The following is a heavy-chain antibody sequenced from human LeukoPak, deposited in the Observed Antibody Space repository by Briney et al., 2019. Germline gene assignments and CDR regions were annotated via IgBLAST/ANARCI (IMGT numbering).Heavy chain of an antibody. Sequence: GGSLRLSCAASGFTFSSFGMHWVRQAPGKGLEWVAVISYDGSNKYYADSVKGRFTISRDNSKNTLYLQMNSLRAEDTAVYYCAKTPKSIAAAGTTDYWGQGTLVTVSS. CDR2: ISYDGSNK. V-gene: IGHV3-30*18. CDR3: AKTPKSIAAAGTTDY. CDR1: GFTFSSFG. J-gene: IGHJ4*02. D-gene: IGHD6-13*01.